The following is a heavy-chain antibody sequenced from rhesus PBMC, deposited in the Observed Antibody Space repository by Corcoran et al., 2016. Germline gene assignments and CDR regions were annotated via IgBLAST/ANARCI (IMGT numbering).Heavy chain of an antibody. D-gene: IGHD6-13*01. CDR1: GGSISRGYYY. Sequence: QVQLQESGPGLVKPSETLSLTCAVSGGSISRGYYYWSWIRQPPGKGLEWIGYITYRGSTSSNPSLKSRVTISRATSKNQFSLKLSSVTAADTAVYYCARVGIAAEIDYWGQGVLVTVSS. CDR2: ITYRGST. CDR3: ARVGIAAEIDY. V-gene: IGHV4-122*02. J-gene: IGHJ4*01.